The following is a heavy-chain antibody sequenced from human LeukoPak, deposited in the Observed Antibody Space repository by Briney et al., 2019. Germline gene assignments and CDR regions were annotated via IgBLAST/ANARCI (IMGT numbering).Heavy chain of an antibody. J-gene: IGHJ4*02. CDR1: GFTFRNAW. CDR2: IKSKIDGGTT. V-gene: IGHV3-15*01. CDR3: ARRAGAYSHPYDY. D-gene: IGHD4/OR15-4a*01. Sequence: GGSLRLSCAASGFTFRNAWMNWVRQAPGKGLEWVGRIKSKIDGGTTDYAAPVKGRFTISRDDSKNTLYLQMNSLRAEDTAVYYCARRAGAYSHPYDYWGQGTLVTVSS.